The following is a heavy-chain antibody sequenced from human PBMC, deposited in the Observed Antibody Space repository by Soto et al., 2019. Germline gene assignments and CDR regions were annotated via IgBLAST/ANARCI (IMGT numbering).Heavy chain of an antibody. J-gene: IGHJ5*02. CDR1: GYTFTGYF. Sequence: ASVKVSCKASGYTFTGYFIHWVRQAPRQGLEWVGYINPNSGATKYAPRFQGRVTMTSDTSIRTAYMDLSNLRSDDTAVYYCARGGGTILAPLPWGTGTLVTASS. V-gene: IGHV1-2*02. CDR3: ARGGGTILAPLP. CDR2: INPNSGAT. D-gene: IGHD3-3*01.